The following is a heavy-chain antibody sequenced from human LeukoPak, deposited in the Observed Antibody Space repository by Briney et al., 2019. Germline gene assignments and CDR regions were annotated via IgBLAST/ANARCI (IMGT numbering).Heavy chain of an antibody. Sequence: GGSLRLSCAASGFTFSSYAMSWVRQAPGQGLEWMGRIIPIFGTANYAQKFQGRVTITTDESTSTAYMELSSLRSEDTAVYYCARPRQDDFWSGTLASWGQGTPVTVSS. CDR3: ARPRQDDFWSGTLAS. CDR1: GFTFSSYA. CDR2: IIPIFGTA. D-gene: IGHD3-3*01. V-gene: IGHV1-69*05. J-gene: IGHJ5*01.